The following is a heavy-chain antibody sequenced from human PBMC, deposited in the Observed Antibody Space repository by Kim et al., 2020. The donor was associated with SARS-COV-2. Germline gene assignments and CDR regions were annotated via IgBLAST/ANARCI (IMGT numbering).Heavy chain of an antibody. CDR2: IYPGDSDT. Sequence: GESLKISCKGSGYSFTSYWIGWVRQMPGKGLEWMGIIYPGDSDTRYSPSFQGQVTISADKSISTAYLQWSSLKASDTAMYYCARRIDDYGDYGRGGYYFDYWGQGTLVTVSS. CDR1: GYSFTSYW. V-gene: IGHV5-51*01. D-gene: IGHD4-17*01. CDR3: ARRIDDYGDYGRGGYYFDY. J-gene: IGHJ4*02.